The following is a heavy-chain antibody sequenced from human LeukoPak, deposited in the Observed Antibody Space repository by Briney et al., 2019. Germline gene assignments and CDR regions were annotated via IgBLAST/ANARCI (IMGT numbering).Heavy chain of an antibody. V-gene: IGHV1-69*06. CDR3: ARGKNWNDLTFDY. D-gene: IGHD1-1*01. J-gene: IGHJ4*02. CDR2: IIPIFGTA. CDR1: GGTFSSYA. Sequence: SVKVSCKASGGTFSSYAISWVRLAPGHGLEWMGGIIPIFGTANYAQKFQGRVTITADKSTSTAYMELSSLRSEDAAVYYCARGKNWNDLTFDYWGQGTLDTVSS.